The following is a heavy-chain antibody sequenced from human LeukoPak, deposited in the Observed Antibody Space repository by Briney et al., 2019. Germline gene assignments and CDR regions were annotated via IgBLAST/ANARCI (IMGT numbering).Heavy chain of an antibody. J-gene: IGHJ4*02. CDR2: VYSDETT. V-gene: IGHV4-59*08. CDR1: GGSISGYF. D-gene: IGHD5-12*01. CDR3: ARNGIHGYSGLDF. Sequence: PSETLSLTCTVSGGSISGYFWSWIRQPPGKGLEWLGYVYSDETTNYSPSLRSRITISIDTSKNQFSLNLRFVTAADTAVYYCARNGIHGYSGLDFWGQGTLVTVSS.